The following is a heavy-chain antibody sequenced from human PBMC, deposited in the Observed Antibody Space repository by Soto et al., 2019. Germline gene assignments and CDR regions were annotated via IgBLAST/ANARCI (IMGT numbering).Heavy chain of an antibody. J-gene: IGHJ6*02. CDR3: APRRRGYGGYDRGRFGYFYYGMDV. Sequence: PSETLSLTCAVYGGSFSGYDWSWIRQPPGKGLEWIGEINHSGSTNYNPSLKSRVTISVDTSKNQFSLKMTSVTAADTAVYYCAPRRRGYGGYDRGRFGYFYYGMDVWGQGPTVTVPS. V-gene: IGHV4-34*01. CDR2: INHSGST. CDR1: GGSFSGYD. D-gene: IGHD5-12*01.